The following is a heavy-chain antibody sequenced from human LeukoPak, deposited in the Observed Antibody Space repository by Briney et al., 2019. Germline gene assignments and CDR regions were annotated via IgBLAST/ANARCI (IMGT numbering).Heavy chain of an antibody. CDR2: ISSDGSTT. CDR3: VRDTRNAFDI. V-gene: IGHV3-74*01. J-gene: IGHJ3*02. CDR1: GTIFSGYW. Sequence: GGSLRLSCAGSGTIFSGYWVHWVRQAPGKGLVWVSCISSDGSTTRYADSVTGRFTISRDNAKNTVYVHMNSLRDEDTAIYYCVRDTRNAFDIWGQGTMVTVSS.